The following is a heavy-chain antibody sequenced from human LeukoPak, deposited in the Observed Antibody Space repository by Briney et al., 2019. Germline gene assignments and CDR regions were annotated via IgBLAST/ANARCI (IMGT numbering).Heavy chain of an antibody. V-gene: IGHV3-74*01. CDR1: GLTFGSYG. J-gene: IGHJ3*02. Sequence: PGRSRRLAWAASGLTFGSYGMDWDRHAQKRGMGWDSQTNRDERSTNYADSVKGRFTISRDNAKNTLYLQMNSLRAEDTAVYYCAREQGLLLWFGELENSDAFDIWGQGTMVTVSS. D-gene: IGHD3-10*01. CDR2: TNRDERST. CDR3: AREQGLLLWFGELENSDAFDI.